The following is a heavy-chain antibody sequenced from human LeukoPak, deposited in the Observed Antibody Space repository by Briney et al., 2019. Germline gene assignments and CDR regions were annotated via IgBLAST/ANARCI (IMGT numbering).Heavy chain of an antibody. D-gene: IGHD3-10*01. CDR1: GFTFSNYA. CDR2: ISSTSAST. J-gene: IGHJ4*02. CDR3: AKSAVVRGTTGTFDY. Sequence: GGSLRLSCAASGFTFSNYAMNWVRQAPGRGLEWVSGISSTSASTYYIDSVKGRFTISRDKSKNTLYLQMNSLGAEDTAVYYCAKSAVVRGTTGTFDYWGQGTLVTVSS. V-gene: IGHV3-23*01.